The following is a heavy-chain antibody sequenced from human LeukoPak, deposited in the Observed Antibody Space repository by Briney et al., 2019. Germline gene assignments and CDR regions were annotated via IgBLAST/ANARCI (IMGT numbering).Heavy chain of an antibody. J-gene: IGHJ4*02. CDR2: IIPIFDIT. V-gene: IGHV1-69*04. D-gene: IGHD2-2*02. CDR3: ARGQRDCSGASCHITPWIY. Sequence: SVKVSCKASGGTFSNYAISWVRQAPGQGLEWMGRIIPIFDITGYAQKFQGRVTITADKSTGTAYMELSSLRPEDTAVYYCARGQRDCSGASCHITPWIYWGQGTLVTVSS. CDR1: GGTFSNYA.